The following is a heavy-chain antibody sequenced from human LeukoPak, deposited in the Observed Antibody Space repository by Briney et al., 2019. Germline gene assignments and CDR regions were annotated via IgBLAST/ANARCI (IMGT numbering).Heavy chain of an antibody. CDR1: GYSFTDFW. J-gene: IGHJ4*02. Sequence: GESLKISCKASGYSFTDFWIGWVRQLPGKGLEWMGNIHPADSDTRYSPSFQGHVTISPDKSINTAYLQWTSLNASDTAMYYCARTYTSGWCANWGQGTLVTVSS. CDR2: IHPADSDT. D-gene: IGHD6-13*01. V-gene: IGHV5-51*01. CDR3: ARTYTSGWCAN.